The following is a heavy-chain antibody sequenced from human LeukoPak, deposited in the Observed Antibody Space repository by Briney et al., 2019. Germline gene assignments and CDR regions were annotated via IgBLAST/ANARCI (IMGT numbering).Heavy chain of an antibody. J-gene: IGHJ4*02. CDR1: GGTFSSYA. CDR3: ARDQSGYSYGGYFDY. CDR2: IIPIFGTA. D-gene: IGHD5-18*01. V-gene: IGHV1-69*01. Sequence: SVKVSCKASGGTFSSYAISWVRQAPGQGLEWMGGIIPIFGTANYAQKFQGRVTITADESTSTAYMELSSLRSEDTAVYYCARDQSGYSYGGYFDYWGQGTLVTVSS.